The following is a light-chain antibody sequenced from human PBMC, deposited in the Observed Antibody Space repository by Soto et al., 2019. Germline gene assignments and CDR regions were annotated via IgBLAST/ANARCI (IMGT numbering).Light chain of an antibody. Sequence: QSALTQPVSVSGSPGQSITISCTGTSGDVGGYNYVSWYQQHPGKAPKLMIYDVSNRPSGVSNRFSGSKSGNTASLTISGLQAEDEADYYCNSYTSSSTYVFGTGTKLPS. CDR3: NSYTSSSTYV. V-gene: IGLV2-14*03. CDR1: SGDVGGYNY. CDR2: DVS. J-gene: IGLJ1*01.